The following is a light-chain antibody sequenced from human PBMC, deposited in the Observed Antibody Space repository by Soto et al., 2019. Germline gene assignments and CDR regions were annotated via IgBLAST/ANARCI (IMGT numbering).Light chain of an antibody. V-gene: IGKV3-11*01. CDR3: QQRTNWPPRGT. CDR1: QSVSGY. J-gene: IGKJ1*01. Sequence: ESVLTQSPATLSLYPGERATLSYRASQSVSGYLAWYQQKPGQAPRLLIYDASNRATGIPARFSGSGSGTDFTLTISSLEPEDFAVYYCQQRTNWPPRGTFGQGTKVDI. CDR2: DAS.